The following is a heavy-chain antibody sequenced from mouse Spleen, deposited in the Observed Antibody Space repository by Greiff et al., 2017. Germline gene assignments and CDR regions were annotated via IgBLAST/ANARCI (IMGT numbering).Heavy chain of an antibody. J-gene: IGHJ3*01. V-gene: IGHV3-1*01. Sequence: EVQGVESGPGMVKPSQSLSLTCTVTGYSITSGYDWHWIRHFPGNKLEWMGYISYSGSTNYNPSLKSRISITHDTSKNHFFLKLNSVTTEDTATYYCARADGYYSWFAYWGQGTLVTVSA. D-gene: IGHD2-3*01. CDR1: GYSITSGYD. CDR2: ISYSGST. CDR3: ARADGYYSWFAY.